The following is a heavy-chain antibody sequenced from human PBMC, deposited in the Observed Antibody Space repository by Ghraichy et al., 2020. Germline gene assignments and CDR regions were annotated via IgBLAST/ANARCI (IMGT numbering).Heavy chain of an antibody. CDR3: ARDRGRYFDWFTNYFDY. CDR1: GYTFTSYG. J-gene: IGHJ4*02. Sequence: ASVKVSCKASGYTFTSYGISWVRQAPGQGLEWMGWISAYNGNTNYAQKLQGRVTMTTDTSTSTAYMELRSLRSDDTAVYYCARDRGRYFDWFTNYFDYWGQGTLVTVSS. V-gene: IGHV1-18*01. CDR2: ISAYNGNT. D-gene: IGHD3-9*01.